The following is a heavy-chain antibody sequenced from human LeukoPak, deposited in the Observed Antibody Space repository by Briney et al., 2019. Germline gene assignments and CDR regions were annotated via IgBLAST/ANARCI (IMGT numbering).Heavy chain of an antibody. V-gene: IGHV4-59*01. CDR2: IYYSGRT. J-gene: IGHJ4*02. Sequence: RSESHSLTCTVSGASISSYYWSWIRQPPGKGLEWIGNIYYSGRTNYNPSLESRVTISVDTSKNQFSLQLRSVTAADTAVYYCARGAWKFANWGQGTLVAVSS. CDR3: ARGAWKFAN. D-gene: IGHD1-1*01. CDR1: GASISSYY.